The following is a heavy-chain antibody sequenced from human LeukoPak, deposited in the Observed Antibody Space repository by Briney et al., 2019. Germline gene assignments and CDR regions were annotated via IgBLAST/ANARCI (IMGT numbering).Heavy chain of an antibody. CDR1: GFTFSSYA. J-gene: IGHJ3*02. CDR3: AKVLRLDAFDI. CDR2: ISGSGGGT. V-gene: IGHV3-23*01. D-gene: IGHD3-3*01. Sequence: GASLRLSSAASGFTFSSYAMSWVRQAPGKGLEWVSTISGSGGGTYYADSVKGRFTISRDNSKNTLYLQMNSLRAEDTAVYYCAKVLRLDAFDIWGQGTMVTVSS.